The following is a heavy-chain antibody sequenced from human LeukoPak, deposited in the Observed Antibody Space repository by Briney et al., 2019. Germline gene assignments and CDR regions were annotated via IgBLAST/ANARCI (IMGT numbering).Heavy chain of an antibody. Sequence: PGGSLRLSCAASGFTFSSYWMSWVRQTPGKGLEWVANTNQDGSEKYYMDSVKGRFTISRDNARNSLHLEMNSLRPEDTAVYYCARDDSTGGLYFDYWGQGTLVTVSP. V-gene: IGHV3-7*05. CDR3: ARDDSTGGLYFDY. J-gene: IGHJ4*02. CDR2: TNQDGSEK. D-gene: IGHD4-11*01. CDR1: GFTFSSYW.